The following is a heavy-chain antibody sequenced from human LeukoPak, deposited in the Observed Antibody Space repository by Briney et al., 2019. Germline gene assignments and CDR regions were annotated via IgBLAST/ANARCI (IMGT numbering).Heavy chain of an antibody. J-gene: IGHJ6*03. CDR1: GFTFSSYA. V-gene: IGHV3-23*01. D-gene: IGHD3-16*01. CDR2: LRGDGDT. Sequence: GGSLRLSCAASGFTFSSYAMSWVRQAPARGLEWVSSLRGDGDTFYADSVKGRFTLSRDESRNTVYLQMHNLRVEDTAVYYCAKLGGHPLHNYYVGVWGKGTTVAVSS. CDR3: AKLGGHPLHNYYVGV.